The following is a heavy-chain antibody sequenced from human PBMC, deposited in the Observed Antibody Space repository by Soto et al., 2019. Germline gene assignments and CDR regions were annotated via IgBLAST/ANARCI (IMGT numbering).Heavy chain of an antibody. CDR3: ARCSGSYFQFCDY. D-gene: IGHD1-26*01. CDR1: GYRFTNHV. V-gene: IGHV1-18*01. Sequence: ASVKVSCKASGYRFTNHVISWVLQAPGQGLEWMGWISAYNGNTNYAQKLQGRVTMTTDTSTSTAYMELRSLRSDDTAVYYCARCSGSYFQFCDYWGQGTLVTVSS. J-gene: IGHJ4*02. CDR2: ISAYNGNT.